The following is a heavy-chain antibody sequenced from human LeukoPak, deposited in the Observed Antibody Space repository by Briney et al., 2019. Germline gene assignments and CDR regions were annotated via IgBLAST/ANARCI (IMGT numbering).Heavy chain of an antibody. CDR1: GFTFSSYS. CDR3: AKGFPSLSIVVVPAARTPPI. J-gene: IGHJ4*02. D-gene: IGHD2-2*01. Sequence: PGGSLRLSCAASGFTFSSYSMNWVRQAPGKGLEWVSAISGSGGSTYYADSVKGRFTISRDNSKNTLYLQMNSLRAKDTAVYYCAKGFPSLSIVVVPAARTPPIWGQGTLVTVSS. CDR2: ISGSGGST. V-gene: IGHV3-23*01.